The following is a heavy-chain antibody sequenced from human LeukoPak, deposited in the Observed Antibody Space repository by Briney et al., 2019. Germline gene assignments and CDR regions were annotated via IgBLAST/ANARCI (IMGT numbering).Heavy chain of an antibody. V-gene: IGHV3-23*01. J-gene: IGHJ3*02. CDR1: GFTVSSNY. CDR3: AKDERIVPAAQDDAFDI. D-gene: IGHD2-2*01. CDR2: ISGSGGST. Sequence: GSLRLSCAASGFTVSSNYMSWVRQAPGKGLEWVSAISGSGGSTYYADSVKGRFTISRDNSKNTLYLQMNSLRAEDTAVYYCAKDERIVPAAQDDAFDIWGQGTMVTVSS.